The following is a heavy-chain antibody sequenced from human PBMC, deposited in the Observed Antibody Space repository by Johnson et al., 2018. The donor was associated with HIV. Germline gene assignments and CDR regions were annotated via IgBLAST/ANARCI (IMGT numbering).Heavy chain of an antibody. CDR1: GFTVSSNY. Sequence: VQLVESGGGLIQPGGSLRLSCVGSGFTVSSNYMSWVRQAPGKGLEWVSVIYSGGSTYYADSVKGRFTISRDTSKNSLYVQMNSLGAEDTAVYYCAKDTYSHRLTVTESGFDIWGQGTMVTVSS. V-gene: IGHV3-53*01. CDR3: AKDTYSHRLTVTESGFDI. CDR2: IYSGGST. J-gene: IGHJ3*02. D-gene: IGHD4-11*01.